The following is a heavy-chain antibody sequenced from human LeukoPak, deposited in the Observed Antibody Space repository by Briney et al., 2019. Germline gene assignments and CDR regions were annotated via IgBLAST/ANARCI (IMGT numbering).Heavy chain of an antibody. V-gene: IGHV1-18*01. CDR2: ISGYNGNT. Sequence: ASVKVSCKASGYTYTSYAISWVRQAPGQGLEWMGWISGYNGNTKYAQKVQGRVTMTTDTSTSTAYMELRSLRSDDTAVYYCARGYSYGSDYYYGRDVWGQGTTVTVSS. J-gene: IGHJ6*02. D-gene: IGHD5-18*01. CDR3: ARGYSYGSDYYYGRDV. CDR1: GYTYTSYA.